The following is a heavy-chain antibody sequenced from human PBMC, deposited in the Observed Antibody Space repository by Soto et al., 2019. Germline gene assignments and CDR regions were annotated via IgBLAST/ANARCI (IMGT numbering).Heavy chain of an antibody. V-gene: IGHV3-15*01. CDR3: TTDLMTTLTIIDPRYYYGMYV. Sequence: LRLSCAASGFTFSNAWMSWVRQAPGEGLEWVGRIKSKTDGGTTDYAAPVKGRFTISRDDSKNTLYLQMTSLKTEDTAVYYCTTDLMTTLTIIDPRYYYGMYVWGQGTTVTVS. J-gene: IGHJ6*02. CDR2: IKSKTDGGTT. D-gene: IGHD4-17*01. CDR1: GFTFSNAW.